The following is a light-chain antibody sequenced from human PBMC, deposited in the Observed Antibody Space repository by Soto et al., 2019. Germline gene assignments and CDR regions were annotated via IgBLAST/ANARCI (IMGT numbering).Light chain of an antibody. V-gene: IGKV3-20*01. J-gene: IGKJ4*01. CDR2: CAS. Sequence: EIVLTQSPGTLSLSPGERATLSCRASQSVSSSYLAWYQQKPGQAPRLLIYCASSRATGIPDRCSGSGSCTDVTLTISRRVPADDSVYYCRQHYNAPPLTFGGGTKVEIK. CDR3: RQHYNAPPLT. CDR1: QSVSSSY.